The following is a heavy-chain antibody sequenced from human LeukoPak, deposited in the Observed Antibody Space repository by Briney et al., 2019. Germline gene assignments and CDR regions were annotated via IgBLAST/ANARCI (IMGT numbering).Heavy chain of an antibody. Sequence: GGSLRLSCAASGFTFNGFHMNWVRQAPGKGLEWISSITRSGSYITYADSVQGRFTISRDNAKNSLYLQMNSLRVDDTALYYFAGASGGWDLDYWGHGTLVTVCS. J-gene: IGHJ4*01. CDR2: ITRSGSYI. D-gene: IGHD1-26*01. CDR3: AGASGGWDLDY. V-gene: IGHV3-21*01. CDR1: GFTFNGFH.